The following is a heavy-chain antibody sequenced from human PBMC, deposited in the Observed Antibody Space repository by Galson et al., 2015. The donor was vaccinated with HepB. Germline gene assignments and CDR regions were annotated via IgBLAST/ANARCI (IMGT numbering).Heavy chain of an antibody. CDR2: IKPSGGST. Sequence: SLRVSCTASGYTFSSYYMHWVRQAPGQGLEWMGIIKPSGGSTTYAQKFQGRITMTRDKSTSTVYMELSSLRSADTDVYYCSRDRGSPRELATPGGDWGQGTLVTVSS. CDR3: SRDRGSPRELATPGGD. D-gene: IGHD2-15*01. CDR1: GYTFSSYY. J-gene: IGHJ4*02. V-gene: IGHV1-46*03.